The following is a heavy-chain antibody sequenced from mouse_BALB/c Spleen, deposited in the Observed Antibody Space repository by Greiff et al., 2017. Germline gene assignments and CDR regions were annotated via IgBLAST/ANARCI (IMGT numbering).Heavy chain of an antibody. V-gene: IGHV10S3*01. J-gene: IGHJ2*01. D-gene: IGHD1-1*01. CDR3: VRRYDY. Sequence: VKDRFTISRDDSQSMLYLQMNNLKTEDTAMYYCVRRYDYWGQGTTLTVSS.